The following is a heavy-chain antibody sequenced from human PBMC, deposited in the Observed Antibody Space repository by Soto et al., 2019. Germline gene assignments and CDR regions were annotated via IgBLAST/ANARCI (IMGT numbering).Heavy chain of an antibody. Sequence: QVQLVESGGGVVQPGTSLRLSCAASGFTFRTYAMHWVRQAPGTGLEWVALTADNGGKTYYTDSVKGRFTISRDNSKTALFLEMSSLRPEDTAVYYGARDGPQISGIVVDGLNYYGMDVWGQGTTVTVSS. J-gene: IGHJ6*02. V-gene: IGHV3-30-3*01. D-gene: IGHD6-19*01. CDR2: TADNGGKT. CDR3: ARDGPQISGIVVDGLNYYGMDV. CDR1: GFTFRTYA.